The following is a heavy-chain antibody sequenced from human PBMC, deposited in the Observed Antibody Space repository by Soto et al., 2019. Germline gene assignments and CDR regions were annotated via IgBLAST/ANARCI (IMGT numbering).Heavy chain of an antibody. CDR2: ISSSGNA. CDR3: ARVAGDPFFDY. Sequence: SETLSLTCTVSRGSISNYFWTWIRQPPGKGLEWIGYISSSGNANYNASLKSRLTISVDTSTNQFSLKLSSVTAADTAVYYCARVAGDPFFDYWGQGTLVTVSS. D-gene: IGHD4-17*01. CDR1: RGSISNYF. V-gene: IGHV4-59*12. J-gene: IGHJ4*02.